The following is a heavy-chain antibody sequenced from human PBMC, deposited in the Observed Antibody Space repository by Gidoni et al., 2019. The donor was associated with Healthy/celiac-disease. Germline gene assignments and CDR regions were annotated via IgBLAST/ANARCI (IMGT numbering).Heavy chain of an antibody. Sequence: EVQLLESGGGLVQPGGSLRLSCAASGFPFSSYPMSWVRQAPGKGLEWVSAISGSGGSTYYADSVKGRFTISRDNSKNTLYLQMNSLRAEDTAVYYCAKVGRYFDWLLGTLDYWGQGTLVTVSS. J-gene: IGHJ4*02. V-gene: IGHV3-23*01. CDR2: ISGSGGST. CDR1: GFPFSSYP. CDR3: AKVGRYFDWLLGTLDY. D-gene: IGHD3-9*01.